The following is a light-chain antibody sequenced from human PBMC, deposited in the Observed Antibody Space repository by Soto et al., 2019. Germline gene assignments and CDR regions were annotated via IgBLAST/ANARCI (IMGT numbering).Light chain of an antibody. J-gene: IGKJ4*01. V-gene: IGKV1-39*01. CDR2: AAS. CDR1: QTINSY. Sequence: DIQMTQSPYSLSASVGDRVTITCRASQTINSYINRYQHQPEKAPNLMIYAASSLQSGVPSRFSVSGSGTDFTLTLRSLQPEDFATYYCQQRYSTPFTFGGGTKVEIK. CDR3: QQRYSTPFT.